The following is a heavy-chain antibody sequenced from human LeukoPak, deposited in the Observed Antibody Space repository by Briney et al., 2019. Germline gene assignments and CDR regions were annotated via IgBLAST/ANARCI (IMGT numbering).Heavy chain of an antibody. Sequence: GGSLRLSCAASGFTFDDYAMHWVRQAPGKGLEWVSGISWNSGSIGYADSVKGRFTISRDNAKNSLYLQMNSLRAEDTAVYYCARDRSGYSYGHFDYWGQGTLVTVSS. J-gene: IGHJ4*02. V-gene: IGHV3-9*01. CDR1: GFTFDDYA. CDR2: ISWNSGSI. CDR3: ARDRSGYSYGHFDY. D-gene: IGHD5-18*01.